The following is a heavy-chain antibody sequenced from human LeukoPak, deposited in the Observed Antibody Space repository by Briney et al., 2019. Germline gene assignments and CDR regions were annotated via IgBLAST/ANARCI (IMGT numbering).Heavy chain of an antibody. Sequence: GGSLRLSCAASGFTFSSYDMHWVRQATGKGLEWVSAIGTAGDTYYPGSVKGRFTISRENAKNSLYLQMSSLRVEDTAIYYCARGRNYFPIDYWGQGTFVIVSS. CDR1: GFTFSSYD. CDR2: IGTAGDT. D-gene: IGHD2/OR15-2a*01. V-gene: IGHV3-13*01. J-gene: IGHJ4*02. CDR3: ARGRNYFPIDY.